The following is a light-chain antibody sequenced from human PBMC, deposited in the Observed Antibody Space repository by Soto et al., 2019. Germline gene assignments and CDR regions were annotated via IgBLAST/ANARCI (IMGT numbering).Light chain of an antibody. V-gene: IGKV1-5*01. J-gene: IGKJ1*01. CDR2: DAS. CDR1: QSISSW. Sequence: IKMTHSPSTLSASLGDRVTITCRASQSISSWLAWYQQKPGKAPKLLIYDASSLESGVPSRFSGSGSGTEFTLTISSLQPDDFATYYCQHYNSYSEAFGQGTKVDIK. CDR3: QHYNSYSEA.